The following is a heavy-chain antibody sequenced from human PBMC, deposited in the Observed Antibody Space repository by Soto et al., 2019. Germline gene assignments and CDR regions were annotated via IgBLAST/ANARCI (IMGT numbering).Heavy chain of an antibody. CDR3: ARDRDGYNTGEFDY. Sequence: GGSLRLSCAATGFTFSSYEMNWVRQAPGKGLEWVSYISSSGSTIYYADSVKGRFTISRDNAKNSLYLQMNSLRAEDTAVYYCARDRDGYNTGEFDYWGQGTLVTVSS. D-gene: IGHD5-12*01. CDR1: GFTFSSYE. V-gene: IGHV3-48*03. J-gene: IGHJ4*02. CDR2: ISSSGSTI.